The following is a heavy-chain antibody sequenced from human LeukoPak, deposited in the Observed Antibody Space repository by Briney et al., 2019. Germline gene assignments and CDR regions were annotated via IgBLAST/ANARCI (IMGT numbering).Heavy chain of an antibody. CDR1: GGSISSGGYY. CDR2: IYHSGST. Sequence: SETLSLTCTVSGGSISSGGYYWSWIRQPPGKGLEWIGYIYHSGSTYYNPSLKSRFTISVDRSKNQFSLKLSSVTAADTAVYYCARFGEYQLLHMQNAFDIWGQGTMVTVSS. V-gene: IGHV4-30-2*01. D-gene: IGHD2-2*01. J-gene: IGHJ3*02. CDR3: ARFGEYQLLHMQNAFDI.